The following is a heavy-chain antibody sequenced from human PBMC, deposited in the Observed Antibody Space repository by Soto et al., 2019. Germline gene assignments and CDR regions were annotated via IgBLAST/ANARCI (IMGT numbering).Heavy chain of an antibody. CDR2: ISWNSNII. CDR1: GFTFDDYA. J-gene: IGHJ4*02. D-gene: IGHD2-15*01. V-gene: IGHV3-9*01. CDR3: AKGRAEGFCSGGRCYFDY. Sequence: EVQLVESGGGLVQPGRSLRLSCAASGFTFDDYAMHWVRRVPGKGLEWVSSISWNSNIIGYADSVKGRFTISRDNAKNSMYLQMNSLRPEDTALYYCAKGRAEGFCSGGRCYFDYWGRGTLVTVSS.